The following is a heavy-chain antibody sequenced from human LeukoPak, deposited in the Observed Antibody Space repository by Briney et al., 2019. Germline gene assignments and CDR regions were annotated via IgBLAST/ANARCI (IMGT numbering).Heavy chain of an antibody. J-gene: IGHJ4*01. Sequence: GGSLRLSCAVSGFTFTSYWMNWVRQAPGKGLEWVASIRQDGGERSYADSVKGRFTISRDNTKNSLYLQMSSLRAEDTAVYYCARDGTAAGLYFDLWGQGTLVTVSS. D-gene: IGHD6-13*01. CDR1: GFTFTSYW. CDR2: IRQDGGER. CDR3: ARDGTAAGLYFDL. V-gene: IGHV3-7*01.